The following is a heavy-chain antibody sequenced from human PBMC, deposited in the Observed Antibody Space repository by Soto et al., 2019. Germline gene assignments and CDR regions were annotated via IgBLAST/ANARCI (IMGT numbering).Heavy chain of an antibody. D-gene: IGHD3-22*01. Sequence: PSETLSLTCTVSGGSISSGGYYWSWIRQHPGKGLEWIGYIYYSGSTYYNPSLKSRVTISLDTSKNQFSLKLSSVTAADTAVYYCARSIRDDSSGYQFDYWGQGTLVTVSS. CDR3: ARSIRDDSSGYQFDY. CDR1: GGSISSGGYY. CDR2: IYYSGST. V-gene: IGHV4-31*03. J-gene: IGHJ4*02.